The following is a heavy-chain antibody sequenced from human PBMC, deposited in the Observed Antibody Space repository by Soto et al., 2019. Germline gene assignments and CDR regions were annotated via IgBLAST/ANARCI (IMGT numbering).Heavy chain of an antibody. Sequence: PSETLSLTCTVSGGSISSGDYYWSWIRQPPGKGLEWIGSIYHAGSVYYNPSLNSRVAVSLDTSKNHFSLKLTSVTAADTDVYSCARTFDYYGMDVWGHGTTVTVSS. V-gene: IGHV4-30-4*01. CDR3: ARTFDYYGMDV. J-gene: IGHJ6*02. CDR2: IYHAGSV. CDR1: GGSISSGDYY.